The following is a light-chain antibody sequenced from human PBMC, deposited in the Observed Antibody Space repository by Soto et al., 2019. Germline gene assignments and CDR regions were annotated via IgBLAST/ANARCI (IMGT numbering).Light chain of an antibody. CDR3: QQYGSPGT. J-gene: IGKJ4*01. Sequence: EIVLTQSPGTLSLSPGERATLSCRASQSVSSSYLAWYQQKPGQAPRLLIYGASSRATGIPDRFSGSGSGTDFTLTISRLEPEDFAVYYCQQYGSPGTFGGGTKLEIK. CDR1: QSVSSSY. V-gene: IGKV3-20*01. CDR2: GAS.